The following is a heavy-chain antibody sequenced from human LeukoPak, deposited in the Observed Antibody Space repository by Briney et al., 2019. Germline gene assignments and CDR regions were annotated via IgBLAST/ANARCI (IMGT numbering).Heavy chain of an antibody. D-gene: IGHD1-7*01. V-gene: IGHV1-69*13. CDR2: IIPIFGTA. CDR3: ARSVTGTPRSFDY. Sequence: ASVTVSCKASGGTFSSYAISWVRQAPGQGLEWMGGIIPIFGTANYAQKFQGRVTITADESTSTAYMELSSLRSEDTAVYYCARSVTGTPRSFDYWGQGTLVTVSS. J-gene: IGHJ4*02. CDR1: GGTFSSYA.